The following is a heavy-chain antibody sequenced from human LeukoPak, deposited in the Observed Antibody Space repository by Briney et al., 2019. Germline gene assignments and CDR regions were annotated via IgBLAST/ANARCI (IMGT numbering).Heavy chain of an antibody. CDR3: ARSLNYYYDGSGSFDY. CDR1: GGSISSSSYY. CDR2: IYYSGST. J-gene: IGHJ4*02. Sequence: KPSETLSLTRTVSGGSISSSSYYWGWIRQPPGKGLEWIGSIYYSGSTYYNPSLKSRVTMSVDTSKNQFSLKLSSVTAADTAVYYCARSLNYYYDGSGSFDYWGQGTLVTVSS. D-gene: IGHD3-22*01. V-gene: IGHV4-39*07.